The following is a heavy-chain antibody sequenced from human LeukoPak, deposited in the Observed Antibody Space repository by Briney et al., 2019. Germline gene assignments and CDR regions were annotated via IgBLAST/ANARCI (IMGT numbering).Heavy chain of an antibody. V-gene: IGHV4-31*03. D-gene: IGHD3-10*01. CDR1: GGSISSGGYY. J-gene: IGHJ4*02. CDR3: ARGGSITMVRGVSYYFDY. CDR2: IYYSGNT. Sequence: SETLSLTCTVSGGSISSGGYYWNWIRQHPGKGLEWIGSIYYSGNTYYNPSLKSRVTISVDTSKNQFSLKLSSVTAADTAVYYCARGGSITMVRGVSYYFDYWGQGTLVTVSS.